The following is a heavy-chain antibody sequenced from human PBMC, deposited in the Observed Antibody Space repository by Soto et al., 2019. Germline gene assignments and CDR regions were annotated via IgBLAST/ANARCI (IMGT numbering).Heavy chain of an antibody. CDR1: GGTFSSYT. D-gene: IGHD3-16*01. V-gene: IGHV1-69*02. Sequence: GASVKVSCKASGGTFSSYTISWVRQAPGQGLEWMGRIIPILGIANYAQKFQGRVTITADKSTSTAYMELSSLRSEDTAVYYCARRTYYDYVWGSYDWFDPWGQGTLVTVSS. J-gene: IGHJ5*02. CDR3: ARRTYYDYVWGSYDWFDP. CDR2: IIPILGIA.